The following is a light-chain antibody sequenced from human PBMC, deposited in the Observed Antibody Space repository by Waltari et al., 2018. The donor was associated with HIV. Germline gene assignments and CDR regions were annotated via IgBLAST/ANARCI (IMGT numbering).Light chain of an antibody. Sequence: DIVLTQSPATLSLSPGARATLSCRASQSVSSYLAWYQQNPGQAPRLLIYDASNRATGIPARFSGSGSGTDFTLTISSLEPEDFAVYYCQQRSNWPLFTFGPGTKVDIK. CDR2: DAS. J-gene: IGKJ3*01. V-gene: IGKV3-11*01. CDR3: QQRSNWPLFT. CDR1: QSVSSY.